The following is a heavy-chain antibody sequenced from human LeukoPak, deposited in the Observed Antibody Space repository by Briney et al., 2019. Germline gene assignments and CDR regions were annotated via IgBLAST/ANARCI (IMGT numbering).Heavy chain of an antibody. V-gene: IGHV5-51*01. D-gene: IGHD3-3*01. J-gene: IGHJ5*02. Sequence: GESLKISCKGSGYSFTTYWIGWVRQMPGKGLEWMGIIYPGDPDTKYSPSFQGQVTISADKPISTAYLQWSSLKASDTAMYYCVRTPGPYDFWSGYSPWGQGTLVTVSS. CDR2: IYPGDPDT. CDR1: GYSFTTYW. CDR3: VRTPGPYDFWSGYSP.